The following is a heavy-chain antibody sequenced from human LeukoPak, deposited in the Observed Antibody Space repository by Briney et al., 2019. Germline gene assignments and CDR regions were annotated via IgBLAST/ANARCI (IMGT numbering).Heavy chain of an antibody. CDR3: ARGYDILTGEGSFDY. D-gene: IGHD3-9*01. V-gene: IGHV1-69*13. CDR1: GGTFSSYA. Sequence: ASVKVSCKASGGTFSSYAISWVRQAPGQGLEWMGGIIPIFGTANYAQKFRGRVTITADESTSTAYMELSSLRSEDTAVYYCARGYDILTGEGSFDYWGQGTLVTVSS. CDR2: IIPIFGTA. J-gene: IGHJ4*02.